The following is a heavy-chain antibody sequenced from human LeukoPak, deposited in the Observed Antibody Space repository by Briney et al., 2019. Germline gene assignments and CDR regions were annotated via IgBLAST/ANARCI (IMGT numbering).Heavy chain of an antibody. Sequence: SETLSLTCTVSGGSISSYYWSWIRQPPGKGLEWIGRIYTSGSTNYNPSLKSRVTISVDTSKNQFSLKLSSVTAADTAVYYCARDDYDSDAFDIWGQGTMVTVSS. CDR3: ARDDYDSDAFDI. CDR2: IYTSGST. D-gene: IGHD4-17*01. J-gene: IGHJ3*02. CDR1: GGSISSYY. V-gene: IGHV4-4*08.